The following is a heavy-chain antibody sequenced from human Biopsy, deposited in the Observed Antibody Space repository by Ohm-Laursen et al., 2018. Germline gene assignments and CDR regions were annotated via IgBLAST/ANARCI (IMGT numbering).Heavy chain of an antibody. Sequence: SDTLSLTCTVSGGSISSDSWSWIRQTPGQGLEWIGYIYYSGSTNYNPSLKSRVTISVDTSKNQFSLRLNPVTAADTAVYYCARATNSTGWPYYYFYGMDVWGQGTTVTVSS. CDR3: ARATNSTGWPYYYFYGMDV. CDR1: GGSISSDS. D-gene: IGHD2/OR15-2a*01. CDR2: IYYSGST. J-gene: IGHJ6*02. V-gene: IGHV4-59*07.